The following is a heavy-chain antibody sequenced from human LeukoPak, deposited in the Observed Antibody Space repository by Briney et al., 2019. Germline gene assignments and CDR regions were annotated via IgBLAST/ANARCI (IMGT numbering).Heavy chain of an antibody. CDR3: ARSVGQLELGYYYYMDV. V-gene: IGHV4-61*02. J-gene: IGHJ6*03. D-gene: IGHD1-7*01. CDR1: GGSISSGSYY. Sequence: SQTLSLTCTVSGGSISSGSYYWSWIRQPAGKGLEGIGRIYTSGSTNYNPSLKSRVTISVDTSKNQFSLKLSSVTAADTAVYYCARSVGQLELGYYYYMDVWGKGTTVTVSS. CDR2: IYTSGST.